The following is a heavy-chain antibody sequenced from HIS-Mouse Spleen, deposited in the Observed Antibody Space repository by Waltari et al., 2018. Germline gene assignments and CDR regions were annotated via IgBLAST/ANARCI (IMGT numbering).Heavy chain of an antibody. CDR2: KKQNGSEK. CDR1: GFTFSSDW. D-gene: IGHD5-12*01. CDR3: ARERRGPGWFDP. Sequence: EVQLVECGGGLVLPGGSLRLAGEAPGFTFSSDWMRWVIQAQGKVREWVADKKQNGSEKYYVDYLKGLFTISRNNAKNSLYLQMNSLRAEDTAVYYCARERRGPGWFDPWGQGTLVTVSS. V-gene: IGHV3-7*01. J-gene: IGHJ5*02.